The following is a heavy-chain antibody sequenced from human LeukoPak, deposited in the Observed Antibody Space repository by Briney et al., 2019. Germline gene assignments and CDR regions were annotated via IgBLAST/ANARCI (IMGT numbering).Heavy chain of an antibody. V-gene: IGHV4-59*01. CDR1: GGSISSYY. Sequence: KASETLSLTCTVSGGSISSYYWSWIRQPPGKGLEWIGYIYYSGSTNYNPSLKSRVTISVDTSKNQFSLKLSSVTAADTAVYYCARGAPRGYSYGRGGGYFDYWGQGTLVTVSS. CDR3: ARGAPRGYSYGRGGGYFDY. CDR2: IYYSGST. D-gene: IGHD5-18*01. J-gene: IGHJ4*02.